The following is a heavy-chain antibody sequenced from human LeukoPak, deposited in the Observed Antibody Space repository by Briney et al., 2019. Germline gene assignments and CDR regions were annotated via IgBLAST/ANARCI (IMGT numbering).Heavy chain of an antibody. Sequence: PGGSLRLSCAASGFTFSSYWMSWVRQAPGKGLEWVANIKQDGSEKYYVDSVKGRFTISRDNAKNSLYLQMNSLRAEDTAVYYCARVYGDYFEYFQHWGQGTLVTVSS. CDR3: ARVYGDYFEYFQH. CDR1: GFTFSSYW. D-gene: IGHD4-17*01. J-gene: IGHJ1*01. V-gene: IGHV3-7*01. CDR2: IKQDGSEK.